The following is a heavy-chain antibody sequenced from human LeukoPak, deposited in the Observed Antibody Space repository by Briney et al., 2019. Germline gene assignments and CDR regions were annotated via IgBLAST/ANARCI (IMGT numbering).Heavy chain of an antibody. CDR2: INHSGST. CDR1: GGSFSGYY. D-gene: IGHD6-19*01. Sequence: SETLSLTCAVYGGSFSGYYWSWIRQPPGKGLEWIGEINHSGSTNYNPSLKSRVTISVDTSKNQFSLKLSSVTAADTAVYYCAIAVAGRIDYWGQGTLSPSPQ. V-gene: IGHV4-34*01. CDR3: AIAVAGRIDY. J-gene: IGHJ4*02.